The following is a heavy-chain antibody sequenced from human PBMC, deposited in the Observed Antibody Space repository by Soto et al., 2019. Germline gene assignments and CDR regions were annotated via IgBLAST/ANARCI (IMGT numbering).Heavy chain of an antibody. Sequence: KSSETLSLTCTVSGGSISSYHWSWVRQPAGKGLEWIGRIYVSGSTDYNPSLTSRVTMSVDTSKNQFSLKVKSVTAADTAVYYCVRSGSRDSWLADFWGQGSLVTVSS. V-gene: IGHV4-4*07. CDR3: VRSGSRDSWLADF. CDR2: IYVSGST. D-gene: IGHD6-19*01. J-gene: IGHJ4*02. CDR1: GGSISSYH.